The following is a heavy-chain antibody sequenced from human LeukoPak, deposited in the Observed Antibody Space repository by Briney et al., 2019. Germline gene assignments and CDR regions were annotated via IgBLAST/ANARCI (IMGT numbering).Heavy chain of an antibody. J-gene: IGHJ4*02. Sequence: SETLSLTCTVSGGTISSYYWSWIRQPPGKGLEWIGYIYYSGSTNYNPSLKSRVTISVDTSKNQFSLKLSSVTAADTAVYYCAREAGSFDYWGQGTLVTVSS. CDR3: AREAGSFDY. CDR2: IYYSGST. D-gene: IGHD6-19*01. CDR1: GGTISSYY. V-gene: IGHV4-59*12.